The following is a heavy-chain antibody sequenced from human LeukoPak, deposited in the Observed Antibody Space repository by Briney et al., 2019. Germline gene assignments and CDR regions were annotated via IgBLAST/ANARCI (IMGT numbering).Heavy chain of an antibody. CDR2: IYPGDSDT. CDR3: ATTTSVDYGDYPDY. D-gene: IGHD4-17*01. J-gene: IGHJ4*02. V-gene: IGHV5-51*01. CDR1: GYSFTSYW. Sequence: GASLRISCKGSGYSFTSYWIGWVRQLPGKGLEWMGIIYPGDSDTRYSPSFQGQVTISADKSISTAYLQWSSLKASDTAMYYCATTTSVDYGDYPDYWGQGTLVTVSS.